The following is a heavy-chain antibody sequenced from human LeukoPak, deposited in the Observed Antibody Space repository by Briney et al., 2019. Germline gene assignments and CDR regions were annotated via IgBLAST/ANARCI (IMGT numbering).Heavy chain of an antibody. V-gene: IGHV1-69*13. CDR2: IIPIFGTA. CDR3: ARGAGAYDSSGYYSS. Sequence: SVKVSCKASGGTFSSYAISWVRQAPGQGLEWMGGIIPIFGTANYAQKFQSRVTITADESTSTAYMELSSLRSEDTAVYYCARGAGAYDSSGYYSSWGQGTLVTVSS. CDR1: GGTFSSYA. D-gene: IGHD3-22*01. J-gene: IGHJ5*02.